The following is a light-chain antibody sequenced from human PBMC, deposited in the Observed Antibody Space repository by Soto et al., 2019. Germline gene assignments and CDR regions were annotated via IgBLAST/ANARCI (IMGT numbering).Light chain of an antibody. CDR2: DAS. CDR3: QQYETYSGT. V-gene: IGKV1-5*01. J-gene: IGKJ1*01. CDR1: QSVSGW. Sequence: IQVTQPPSTLSASYGDTRTVTCRASQSVSGWLAWYQQKPGKAPTLLIYDASALPRGVPSRFSGSGSGTEFTLTISSLQPDDFATYYCQQYETYSGTFGQGTKVDIK.